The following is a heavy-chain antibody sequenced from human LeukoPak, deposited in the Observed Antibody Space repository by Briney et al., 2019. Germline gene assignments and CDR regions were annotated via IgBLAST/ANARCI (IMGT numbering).Heavy chain of an antibody. Sequence: GGSLRLSCAAFGFTFSSYGMHWVRQAPGKGLEWVAVIYYDGTKNFYADSVKGRFTISRDDSKNTLYLQMNSLRAEDTAVYYCAKDRVQNYGGGTNFDYWGQGMLVTVSS. V-gene: IGHV3-33*03. CDR2: IYYDGTKN. J-gene: IGHJ4*02. CDR1: GFTFSSYG. CDR3: AKDRVQNYGGGTNFDY. D-gene: IGHD1-7*01.